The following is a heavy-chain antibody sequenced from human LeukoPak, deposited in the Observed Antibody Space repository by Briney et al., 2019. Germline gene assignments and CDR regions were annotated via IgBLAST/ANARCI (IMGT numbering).Heavy chain of an antibody. D-gene: IGHD2-21*02. CDR3: ARGGDSKGYDAFDI. CDR2: ISGSGGST. CDR1: GFTFSSYG. Sequence: PGGSLRLSCAASGFTFSSYGMSWVRQAPGKGLEWVSAISGSGGSTYYADFVKGRFTISRDNAKNSLYLQMNSLRAEDTALYYCARGGDSKGYDAFDIWGQGTMVTVSS. V-gene: IGHV3-23*01. J-gene: IGHJ3*02.